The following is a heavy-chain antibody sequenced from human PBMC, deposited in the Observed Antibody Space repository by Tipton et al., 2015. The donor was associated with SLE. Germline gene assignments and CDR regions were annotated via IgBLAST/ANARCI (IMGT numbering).Heavy chain of an antibody. J-gene: IGHJ6*02. CDR2: TYIGWST. Sequence: TLSLTCAVSRGSTRSTGHYWTWIRQPVGQGLEWIGRTYIGWSTNYDPSLRGRVTISLDTSKNQFSLTLTSVTAADTAVYYCARGGCSGRSCYPYYCDMDVLGPGTTVAVTS. D-gene: IGHD2-15*01. V-gene: IGHV4-61*02. CDR3: ARGGCSGRSCYPYYCDMDV. CDR1: RGSTRSTGHY.